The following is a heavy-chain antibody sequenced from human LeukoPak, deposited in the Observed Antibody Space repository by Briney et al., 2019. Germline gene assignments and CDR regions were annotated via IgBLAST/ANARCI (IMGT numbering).Heavy chain of an antibody. J-gene: IGHJ6*02. D-gene: IGHD6-13*01. CDR1: GYTFTSYG. Sequence: GASVKVSFKASGYTFTSYGISWVRQAPGQGLEWMGWISAYNGNTNYAQKLQGRVTMTTDTSTSTAYMELRSLRSDDTAVYYCARDGAAAGDYYYYYGMDVWGQGTTVTVSS. CDR3: ARDGAAAGDYYYYYGMDV. V-gene: IGHV1-18*01. CDR2: ISAYNGNT.